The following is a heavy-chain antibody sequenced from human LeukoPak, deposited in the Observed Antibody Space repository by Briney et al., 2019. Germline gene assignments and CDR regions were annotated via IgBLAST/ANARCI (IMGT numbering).Heavy chain of an antibody. V-gene: IGHV4-34*01. CDR1: GGSISSYY. J-gene: IGHJ4*02. D-gene: IGHD4/OR15-4a*01. CDR2: INHSGST. Sequence: PSETLSLTCTVSGGSISSYYWSWIRQPPGKGLEWIGEINHSGSTNYNPSLKSRVTISVDTSKNQFSLKLSSVTAADTAVYYCARGYGAIDYWGQGTLVTVSS. CDR3: ARGYGAIDY.